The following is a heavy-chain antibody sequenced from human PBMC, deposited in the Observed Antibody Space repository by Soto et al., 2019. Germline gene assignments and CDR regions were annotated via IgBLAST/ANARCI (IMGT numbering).Heavy chain of an antibody. CDR2: ISGSGGST. CDR3: AKVRIARYDYIWSDSFDY. V-gene: IGHV3-23*01. D-gene: IGHD3-16*01. J-gene: IGHJ4*02. Sequence: GSLRLSCAASGFTFSSYAMSWVRQAPGKGLEWVSAISGSGGSTYYADSVKGRFTISRDNSKNTLYLQMNSLRAEDTAIYYCAKVRIARYDYIWSDSFDYWGQGTLVTVSS. CDR1: GFTFSSYA.